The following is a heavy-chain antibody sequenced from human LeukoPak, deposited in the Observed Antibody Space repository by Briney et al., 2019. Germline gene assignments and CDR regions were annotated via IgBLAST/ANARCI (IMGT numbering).Heavy chain of an antibody. CDR2: ITPDGGST. CDR1: GFTFSGHW. J-gene: IGHJ4*02. CDR3: TRSGYSNGYDF. D-gene: IGHD6-19*01. V-gene: IGHV3-74*03. Sequence: GGSLRLPCVASGFTFSGHWTHWVPQVPGKALVAVSRITPDGGSTAYADSVKGRFTISRDSDKNTLHLEMNSLTAEHTALYCCTRSGYSNGYDFWGQGTLVTVSS.